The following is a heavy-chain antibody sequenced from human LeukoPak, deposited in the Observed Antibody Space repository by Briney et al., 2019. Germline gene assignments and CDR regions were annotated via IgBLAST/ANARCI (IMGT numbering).Heavy chain of an antibody. V-gene: IGHV3-48*01. CDR2: ISSSSSTI. J-gene: IGHJ4*02. CDR1: GFTFSSYN. Sequence: GGSLRLSCAASGFTFSSYNMNWVRRAPGKGLECVSYISSSSSTIYYADSVKGRFTISRDNAKNSLYLQMNSLRAEDTAVYYCVSGNNCNYWGQGTLVTVSS. D-gene: IGHD1-20*01. CDR3: VSGNNCNY.